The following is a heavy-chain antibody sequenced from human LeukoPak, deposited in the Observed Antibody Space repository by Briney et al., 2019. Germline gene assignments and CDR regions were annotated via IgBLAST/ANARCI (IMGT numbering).Heavy chain of an antibody. CDR3: ASRKLGNDY. D-gene: IGHD7-27*01. CDR2: INHSGST. CDR1: GGSFSGYY. V-gene: IGHV4-34*01. Sequence: SETLSLTCAVYGGSFSGYYWSGIRQPPGKGLEWIGEINHSGSTNYNPSLKSRVTISVDTSKNQFSLKLSSVTAADTAVYYCASRKLGNDYWGQGTLVTVSS. J-gene: IGHJ4*02.